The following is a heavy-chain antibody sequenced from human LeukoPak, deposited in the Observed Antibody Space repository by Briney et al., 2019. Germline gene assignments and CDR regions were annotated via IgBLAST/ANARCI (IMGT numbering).Heavy chain of an antibody. Sequence: PSQTLSLTCAVSGGSISSGGYSWSWIRQPPGKGLEWIVYIYHSGSTYYNPSLKSRVTISVDRSKNQFSLKLSSVTAADTAVYYCVRGAIRYFDWLSHFDYWGQGTLVTVSS. D-gene: IGHD3-9*01. CDR3: VRGAIRYFDWLSHFDY. J-gene: IGHJ4*02. V-gene: IGHV4-30-2*01. CDR1: GGSISSGGYS. CDR2: IYHSGST.